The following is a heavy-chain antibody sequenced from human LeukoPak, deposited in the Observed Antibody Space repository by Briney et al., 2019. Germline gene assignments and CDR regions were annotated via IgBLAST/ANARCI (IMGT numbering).Heavy chain of an antibody. V-gene: IGHV1-18*01. Sequence: ASVKVSCKASGYTFTSYGISWVRQAPGQGLRWMGWISAYNHNANFAQKFQGRVSMTTDTPTSTAYMELRNLRSDDTAVYYCARSYCSSTSCPGSRFDPWGQGTLVSVSS. CDR1: GYTFTSYG. J-gene: IGHJ5*02. D-gene: IGHD2-2*01. CDR3: ARSYCSSTSCPGSRFDP. CDR2: ISAYNHNA.